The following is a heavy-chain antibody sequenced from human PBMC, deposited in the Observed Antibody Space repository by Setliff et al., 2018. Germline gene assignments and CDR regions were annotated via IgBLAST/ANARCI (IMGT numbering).Heavy chain of an antibody. Sequence: SVKVSCKASGGTLTTFTTYSLIWVRQAPGQGLEWMGGIIPITGTTNYAQRFQGRITISTDESSSTVYMGMSRLKSEDTAVYYCARGSIVGPTRGDFDFWGLGTLVTVSS. V-gene: IGHV1-69*16. CDR3: ARGSIVGPTRGDFDF. D-gene: IGHD1-26*01. CDR2: IIPITGTT. J-gene: IGHJ4*02. CDR1: GGTLTTFTTYS.